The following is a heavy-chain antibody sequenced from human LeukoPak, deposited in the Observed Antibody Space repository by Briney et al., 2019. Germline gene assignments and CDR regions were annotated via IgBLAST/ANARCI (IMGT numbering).Heavy chain of an antibody. Sequence: PGGSLRLSCSAFGFTFTDYYIAWIRQAPGKGPEWISYISTSGSTTWYASSVKGRFTISRDNSKNTLYLQMNSLRAEDTAVYYCARDQVAAAGWYYYGMDVWGQGTTVTVSS. CDR1: GFTFTDYY. CDR3: ARDQVAAAGWYYYGMDV. V-gene: IGHV3-11*04. D-gene: IGHD6-13*01. J-gene: IGHJ6*02. CDR2: ISTSGSTT.